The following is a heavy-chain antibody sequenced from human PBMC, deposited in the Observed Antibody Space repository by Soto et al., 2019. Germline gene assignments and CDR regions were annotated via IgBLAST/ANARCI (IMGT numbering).Heavy chain of an antibody. Sequence: QVQLVQSGAEVKKPGASVKVSCKASGYTFTSYDINWVRQATGQGLEWMGWMNPNSGNTGYAQKFQGRVTMTRNTSISTAYMELSSLRSEDTAVYYCARGRRASAYVWGSYRYRNWFDPWGQGTLVTVSS. CDR3: ARGRRASAYVWGSYRYRNWFDP. CDR2: MNPNSGNT. CDR1: GYTFTSYD. J-gene: IGHJ5*02. D-gene: IGHD3-16*02. V-gene: IGHV1-8*01.